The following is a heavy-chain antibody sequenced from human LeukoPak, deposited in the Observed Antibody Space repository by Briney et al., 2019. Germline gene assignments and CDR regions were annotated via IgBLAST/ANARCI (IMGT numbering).Heavy chain of an antibody. Sequence: GGSLRLSCAASGFTFSSYAMSWVRQAPGKGLEWVSAISGSGGSTYYADSVKGRFTISRDNAKSSMWLQMNSLRDEDTAVYYCARDQTPFYWGQGSLVTVSS. D-gene: IGHD2-15*01. CDR3: ARDQTPFY. CDR2: ISGSGGST. J-gene: IGHJ4*02. V-gene: IGHV3-23*01. CDR1: GFTFSSYA.